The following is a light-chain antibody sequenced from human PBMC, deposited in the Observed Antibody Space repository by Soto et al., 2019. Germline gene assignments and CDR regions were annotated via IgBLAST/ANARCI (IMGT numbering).Light chain of an antibody. V-gene: IGKV4-1*01. CDR3: QQYYTAPLT. CDR2: WAS. CDR1: QSVLYSSNNKNY. Sequence: DIVMTQSPDPLAVSLGERATINCKSSQSVLYSSNNKNYLAWYQQKSGQPPKLLIYWASTRESGVPDRFSGSGSGADFTLTISSLQAEDVAVYYCQQYYTAPLTFGGGTKVDIK. J-gene: IGKJ4*01.